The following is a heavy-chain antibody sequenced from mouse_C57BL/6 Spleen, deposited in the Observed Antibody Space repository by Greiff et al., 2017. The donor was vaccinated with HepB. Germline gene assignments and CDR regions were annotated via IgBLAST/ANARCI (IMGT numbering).Heavy chain of an antibody. V-gene: IGHV5-6*01. J-gene: IGHJ4*01. Sequence: EVQLVESGGDLVKPGGSLKLSCAASGFTFSSYGMSWVRQTPDKRLEWVGTISSGGSYTYYPDSVKGRFTISRDNAKNTLYLQMSSLTSGDTAMYYCARQRPYSSCAMEYWGQGTSVTVSS. CDR2: ISSGGSYT. D-gene: IGHD1-1*01. CDR1: GFTFSSYG. CDR3: ARQRPYSSCAMEY.